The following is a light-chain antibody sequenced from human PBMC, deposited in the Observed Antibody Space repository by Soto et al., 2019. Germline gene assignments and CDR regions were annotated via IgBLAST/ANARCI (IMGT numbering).Light chain of an antibody. Sequence: DIQMTQSPSSLSASVGDRVTITCRASQSISSYLNWYQQKPGKAPKLLIYAASSLQSGVPSRFSGSGSGTDFTLTISSLQPEDFATYYSQQSSSTPWTFGQGTKVDIK. J-gene: IGKJ1*01. CDR3: QQSSSTPWT. V-gene: IGKV1-39*01. CDR1: QSISSY. CDR2: AAS.